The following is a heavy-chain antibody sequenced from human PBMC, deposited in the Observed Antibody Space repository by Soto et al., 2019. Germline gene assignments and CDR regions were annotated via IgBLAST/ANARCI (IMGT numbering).Heavy chain of an antibody. V-gene: IGHV3-23*01. CDR1: GFTFSGYA. CDR2: IGTSGSNS. Sequence: GGSLRLSCAASGFTFSGYAMSWVRQAPGKGLEWVSTIGTSGSNSYYPDSVKGRFTISRDNSKNTLYLQMNSLRAEDTAVHYCAKRAVVGAARYFDYWGLGTLVTVSS. CDR3: AKRAVVGAARYFDY. J-gene: IGHJ4*02. D-gene: IGHD2-15*01.